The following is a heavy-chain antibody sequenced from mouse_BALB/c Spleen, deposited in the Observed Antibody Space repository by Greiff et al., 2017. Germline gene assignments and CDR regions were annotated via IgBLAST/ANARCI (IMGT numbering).Heavy chain of an antibody. CDR1: GFSLTSYG. J-gene: IGHJ4*01. D-gene: IGHD2-1*01. V-gene: IGHV2-2*02. CDR2: IWSGGST. Sequence: QVQLQQSGPGLVQPSQSLSITCTVSGFSLTSYGVHWVRQSPGKGLEWLGVIWSGGSTDYNAAFISGLSISKDNSKSQVFFKMNSLQANDTAIYYCARMGYGNYRGYAMDYWGQGTSVTVSS. CDR3: ARMGYGNYRGYAMDY.